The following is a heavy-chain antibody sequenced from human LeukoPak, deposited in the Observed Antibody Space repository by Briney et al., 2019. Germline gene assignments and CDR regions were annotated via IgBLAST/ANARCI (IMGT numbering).Heavy chain of an antibody. Sequence: GEALKISCKGSGYSFTNYCIGWVRQMPGKGVEWMGRIYPGDSDTRYSPSFQGQVTHSAAKSNSTAYLQWSSLKASDTAMYYYARLPLGYGDSPFFDYWGQGILVAVSS. J-gene: IGHJ4*02. CDR1: GYSFTNYC. CDR2: IYPGDSDT. V-gene: IGHV5-51*01. CDR3: ARLPLGYGDSPFFDY. D-gene: IGHD4-17*01.